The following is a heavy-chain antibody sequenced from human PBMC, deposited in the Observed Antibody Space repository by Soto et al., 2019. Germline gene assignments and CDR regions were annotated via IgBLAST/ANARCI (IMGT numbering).Heavy chain of an antibody. V-gene: IGHV4-4*02. D-gene: IGHD5-12*01. J-gene: IGHJ5*02. CDR1: SGSISSSNW. CDR2: IYHSGST. CDR3: ARGGLRDNWFDP. Sequence: SETLSLTCAVSSGSISSSNWWSWVRQPPGKGLEWIGEIYHSGSTNYNPSLKSRVTITVDKSKNQFSLKLSSVTAADTAVYYCARGGLRDNWFDPWGQGTLVTVSS.